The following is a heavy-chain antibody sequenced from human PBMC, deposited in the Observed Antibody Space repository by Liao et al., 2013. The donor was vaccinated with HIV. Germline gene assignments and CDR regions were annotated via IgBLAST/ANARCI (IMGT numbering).Heavy chain of an antibody. Sequence: QVQLQQWGAGLLKPSETLSLTCGVLGGSFSSSYWSWIRQAPGKGLEWIGEISHTGDTKYNPSLKSRVTMSVDTSKNQVSLRMDSVTAPDTGMYYCARGLRYLTTTVTPFESWGQGILVTVSS. D-gene: IGHD4-17*01. V-gene: IGHV4-34*01. CDR1: GGSFSSSY. J-gene: IGHJ4*02. CDR2: ISHTGDT. CDR3: ARGLRYLTTTVTPFES.